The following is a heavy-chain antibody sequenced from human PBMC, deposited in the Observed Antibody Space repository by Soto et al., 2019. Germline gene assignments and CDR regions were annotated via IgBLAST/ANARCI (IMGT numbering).Heavy chain of an antibody. CDR1: GDSVSSNTAS. CDR3: AKGDNLGPKTGYAFDP. Sequence: SQTLSLTCAISGDSVSSNTASCNSIRQSPSRGLEWLGRTYFRSKWYNDYAVSVKSRIIINPDTSNNQFSLQLNSVTPEDMAVYFCAKGDNLGPKTGYAFDPWGQGIMVTVSS. J-gene: IGHJ5*02. V-gene: IGHV6-1*01. D-gene: IGHD5-12*01. CDR2: TYFRSKWYN.